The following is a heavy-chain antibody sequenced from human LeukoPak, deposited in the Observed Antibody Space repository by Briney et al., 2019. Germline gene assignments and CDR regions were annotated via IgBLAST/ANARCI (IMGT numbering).Heavy chain of an antibody. V-gene: IGHV3-9*01. CDR2: ISWNSGSI. Sequence: GRSLRLSCAASGFTLDDYAMHWVRQAPGKGLEWVSGISWNSGSIGYADSVKGRFTISRDNAKNSLYLQMNSLRAEGTALYYRAKAEDIVVVVAGFDYWGQGTLVTVSS. CDR1: GFTLDDYA. CDR3: AKAEDIVVVVAGFDY. D-gene: IGHD2-15*01. J-gene: IGHJ4*02.